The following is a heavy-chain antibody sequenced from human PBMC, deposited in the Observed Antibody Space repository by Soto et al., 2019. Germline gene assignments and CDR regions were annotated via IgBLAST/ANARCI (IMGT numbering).Heavy chain of an antibody. CDR1: GFTVSNFY. V-gene: IGHV3-66*01. CDR3: ARDTFGGAYDFWH. D-gene: IGHD3-3*01. Sequence: VQLVESGGGLVQPGGSLRLSCAASGFTVSNFYMTWVRQAPGKGLEWVSVISSGGSTYYADSVKGRFTISRDNSKSTLYLEMNSLRAGDTAVYYCARDTFGGAYDFWHGGQGTLVTVSS. J-gene: IGHJ4*02. CDR2: ISSGGST.